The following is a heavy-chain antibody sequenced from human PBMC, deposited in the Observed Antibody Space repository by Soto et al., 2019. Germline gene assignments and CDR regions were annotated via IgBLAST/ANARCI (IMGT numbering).Heavy chain of an antibody. V-gene: IGHV3-21*04. CDR2: ISSSSSYI. CDR3: AFNSGSGSYYFDY. D-gene: IGHD3-10*01. Sequence: GGSLRLSCAASGFTFSSYSMNWVRQAPGKGLEWVSSISSSSSYIYYADSVKGRFTISRDNAKNTLYLQMNSLRAEDTAVYYCAFNSGSGSYYFDYWGQGTLVTVSS. J-gene: IGHJ4*02. CDR1: GFTFSSYS.